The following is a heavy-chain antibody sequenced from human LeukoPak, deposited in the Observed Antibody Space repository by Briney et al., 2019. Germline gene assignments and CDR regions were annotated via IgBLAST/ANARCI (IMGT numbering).Heavy chain of an antibody. Sequence: GGSLRLSCAASGFTFSSYGIHWVRQAPGKGLDWVAFIRYDGSDQYYTDSVKGRFTISRDNSKNTLYLQMNRLRAEDTAIYYCAKDNSNWSFDYWGQGTLVTVSS. CDR1: GFTFSSYG. CDR3: AKDNSNWSFDY. J-gene: IGHJ4*02. V-gene: IGHV3-30*02. CDR2: IRYDGSDQ. D-gene: IGHD6-13*01.